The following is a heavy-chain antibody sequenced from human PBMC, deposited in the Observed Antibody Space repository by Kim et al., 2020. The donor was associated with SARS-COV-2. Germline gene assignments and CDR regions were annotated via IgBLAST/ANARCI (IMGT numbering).Heavy chain of an antibody. V-gene: IGHV4-31*03. CDR2: IYYSGST. CDR3: ARDPRGLSTVTWRAFDI. Sequence: SETLSLTCTVSGGSISSGGYYWSWIRQHPGKGLEWIGYIYYSGSTYYNPSLKSRVTISVDTSKNQFSLKLSSVTAADTAVYYCARDPRGLSTVTWRAFDIWGQGTMVTVSS. CDR1: GGSISSGGYY. D-gene: IGHD4-17*01. J-gene: IGHJ3*02.